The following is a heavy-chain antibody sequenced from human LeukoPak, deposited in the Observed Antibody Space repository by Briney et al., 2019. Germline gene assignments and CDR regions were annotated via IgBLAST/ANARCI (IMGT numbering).Heavy chain of an antibody. D-gene: IGHD3-22*01. Sequence: PGGSLRLSCAASGFTFSNAWMSWVRQAPGKGLEWVGRIKSKTDGGTTDYAAPVKGRFTISRDDSKNTPYLQMNSLKTEDTAVYYCTTDPVFNYYDSSGYYYGDYWGQGTLVTVSS. CDR3: TTDPVFNYYDSSGYYYGDY. J-gene: IGHJ4*02. CDR2: IKSKTDGGTT. V-gene: IGHV3-15*01. CDR1: GFTFSNAW.